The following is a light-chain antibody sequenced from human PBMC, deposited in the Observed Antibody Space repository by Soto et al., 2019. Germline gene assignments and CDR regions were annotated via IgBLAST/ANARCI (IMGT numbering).Light chain of an antibody. CDR3: QQYNSYST. CDR1: QSISTW. CDR2: DAS. Sequence: DIRMSQSPSTLSASVGDRVTITCRASQSISTWLAWYQQKPGKAPKLLIYDASSLESGVPSRFSGSGSGTEFTLTISSLQPEDFASYYCQQYNSYSTFGQGTKVDI. J-gene: IGKJ1*01. V-gene: IGKV1-5*01.